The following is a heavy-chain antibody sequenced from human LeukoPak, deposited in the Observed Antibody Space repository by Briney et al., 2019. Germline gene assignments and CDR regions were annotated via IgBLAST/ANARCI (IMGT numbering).Heavy chain of an antibody. V-gene: IGHV3-74*01. CDR1: GFTFSSYW. D-gene: IGHD4-23*01. CDR3: ARGRPHGNDY. Sequence: GGSLRLSCAASGFTFSSYWMNWVRQAPGKGLVWVSRIASDGSSATYADSVKGRFSVSRDNAKNTLYLQMNSLRVEDTAVYYCARGRPHGNDYWGQGTLVTVSS. CDR2: IASDGSSA. J-gene: IGHJ4*02.